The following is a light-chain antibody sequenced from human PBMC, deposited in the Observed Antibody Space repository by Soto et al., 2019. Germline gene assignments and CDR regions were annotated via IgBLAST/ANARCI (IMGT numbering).Light chain of an antibody. Sequence: QPVLTESPSASASLGASVKLTCTLSRGHSSYAIAWHQQQPEKGPRSLMKLNSDGSHNKGDGIPDRFSGSSSGAERYLTISSLQSEDEADYYCQPWGTGTPVAFGGGTQLTVL. CDR1: RGHSSYA. CDR2: LNSDGSH. J-gene: IGLJ2*01. V-gene: IGLV4-69*01. CDR3: QPWGTGTPVA.